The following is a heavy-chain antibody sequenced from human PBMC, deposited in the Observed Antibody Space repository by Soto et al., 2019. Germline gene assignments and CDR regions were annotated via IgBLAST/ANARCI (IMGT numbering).Heavy chain of an antibody. Sequence: QVQLVQSGAEVKKPGASVKVSCKASGNTFSSYGINWVRQAPGQGLEWMGWISVYNGNTKYAQKVKGRVTMTTDTSTSIAYMELRSLRSDDTAVYYCASGYSGVGWFEPWGQGTLVTVSS. CDR2: ISVYNGNT. V-gene: IGHV1-18*01. J-gene: IGHJ5*02. D-gene: IGHD5-12*01. CDR1: GNTFSSYG. CDR3: ASGYSGVGWFEP.